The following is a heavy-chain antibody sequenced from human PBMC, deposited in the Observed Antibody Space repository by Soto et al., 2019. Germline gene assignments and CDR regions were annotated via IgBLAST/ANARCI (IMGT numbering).Heavy chain of an antibody. Sequence: TLSLTCTVSGGSISSGGYYWSWIRQHPGKGLEWIGYFYFSGSIFYSPSLKSRVTISVDTSKNQFSLKLSSVTAADTAVYYCARHPGELELPFLVLREPYYFDYWGQGTLVTVSS. J-gene: IGHJ4*02. CDR2: FYFSGSI. CDR3: ARHPGELELPFLVLREPYYFDY. V-gene: IGHV4-31*02. CDR1: GGSISSGGYY. D-gene: IGHD1-7*01.